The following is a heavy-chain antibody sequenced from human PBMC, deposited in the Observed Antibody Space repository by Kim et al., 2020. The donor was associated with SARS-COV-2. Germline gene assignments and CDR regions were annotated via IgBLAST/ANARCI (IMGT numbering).Heavy chain of an antibody. CDR2: INNDGSST. J-gene: IGHJ6*02. Sequence: GGSLRLSCAASGFTFSSYWMHWVRQAPGKGLVWVSRINNDGSSTTYADSVKGRFTISRDNAKNTLYLQKNSLRAEDTAVYYCARTPYYYGMDVWGQGTTVTVSS. V-gene: IGHV3-74*01. CDR3: ARTPYYYGMDV. CDR1: GFTFSSYW.